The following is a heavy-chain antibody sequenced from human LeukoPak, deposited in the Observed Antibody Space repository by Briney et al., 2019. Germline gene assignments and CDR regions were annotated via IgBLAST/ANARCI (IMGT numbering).Heavy chain of an antibody. CDR3: ARDRPTGASRVFVVQ. D-gene: IGHD2-15*01. CDR2: MSSGGTYI. CDR1: GFTFSNHT. J-gene: IGHJ4*02. V-gene: IGHV3-21*01. Sequence: GGSLRLSCTASGFTFSNHTMTWVRQAPGKGLEWVSSMSSGGTYIYYADSVRGRFTISRDNAKDSLYLVMNSLRAEDTATYYCARDRPTGASRVFVVQWGQGTLVTVSS.